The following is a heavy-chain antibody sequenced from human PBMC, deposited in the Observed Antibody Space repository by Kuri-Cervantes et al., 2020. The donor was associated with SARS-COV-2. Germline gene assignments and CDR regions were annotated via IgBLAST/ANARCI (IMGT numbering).Heavy chain of an antibody. J-gene: IGHJ6*03. V-gene: IGHV3-33*08. CDR2: IWYDGENE. Sequence: GRSLRPSCLASGFTFSNYATHWVRQAPGKGLGWVAVIWYDGENEYYAGSVKGRFTISRDNSKNTVSLHMNSLRAEDTAMYYCARGAANYYYMDVWGKGTTVTVSS. CDR3: ARGAANYYYMDV. CDR1: GFTFSNYA. D-gene: IGHD3-16*01.